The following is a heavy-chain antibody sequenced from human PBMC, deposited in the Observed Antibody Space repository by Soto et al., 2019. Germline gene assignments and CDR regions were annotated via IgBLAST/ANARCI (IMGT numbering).Heavy chain of an antibody. V-gene: IGHV3-30*18. D-gene: IGHD1-7*01. Sequence: PGESLKISCAASGFTFSSYGMHWVRQAPGKGLEWVAVISYDGSNKYYADSVKGRFTISRDNSKNTLYLQMNSLRAEDTAVYYCAKENYLDYYYYYGMDVWGQGTTVTVSS. CDR3: AKENYLDYYYYYGMDV. CDR1: GFTFSSYG. J-gene: IGHJ6*02. CDR2: ISYDGSNK.